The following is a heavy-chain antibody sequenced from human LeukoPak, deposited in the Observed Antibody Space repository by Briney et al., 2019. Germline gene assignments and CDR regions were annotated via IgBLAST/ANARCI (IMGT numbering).Heavy chain of an antibody. J-gene: IGHJ4*02. CDR1: GFSFSSYA. V-gene: IGHV3-23*01. D-gene: IGHD1-26*01. CDR2: VSESGDGT. Sequence: QPGGSRRLSCAASGFSFSSYALSWVRRAPGKGLEWVSSVSESGDGTNYADSVKGRFIISRDNSKNTFYLQMNSLRVDDTATYYCAKGKVNHLGALDQWGQGTLVTVSS. CDR3: AKGKVNHLGALDQ.